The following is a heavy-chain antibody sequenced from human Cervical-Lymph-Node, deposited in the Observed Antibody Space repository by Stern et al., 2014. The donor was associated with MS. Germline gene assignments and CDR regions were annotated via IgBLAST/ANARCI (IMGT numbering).Heavy chain of an antibody. D-gene: IGHD3-3*01. Sequence: VQLEESGGALVKPGGSLRLSCSASESSFVDFHINWIRQAPGKGLEWLSYISGGGGTIYYADSVKGRFTITRENAKNSVDLQMSSLKVEDTAIYYCARGAFWSGFHFYGMDVWGQGTTVTVSS. CDR2: ISGGGGTI. CDR3: ARGAFWSGFHFYGMDV. J-gene: IGHJ6*02. V-gene: IGHV3-11*01. CDR1: ESSFVDFH.